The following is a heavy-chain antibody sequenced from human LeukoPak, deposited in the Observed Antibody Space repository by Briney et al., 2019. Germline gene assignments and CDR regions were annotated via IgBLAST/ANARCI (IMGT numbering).Heavy chain of an antibody. Sequence: PSETLSLTCTVSGGSISSYYWSWIRQPPGKGLEWIGYIYYSGSTNYNPSLKSRVTISVDTSKNQFSLKLSSVTAADTAVYYCARTSSYYYDSSGYYWFDYWGQGTLVTVSS. J-gene: IGHJ4*02. CDR2: IYYSGST. V-gene: IGHV4-59*01. CDR3: ARTSSYYYDSSGYYWFDY. CDR1: GGSISSYY. D-gene: IGHD3-22*01.